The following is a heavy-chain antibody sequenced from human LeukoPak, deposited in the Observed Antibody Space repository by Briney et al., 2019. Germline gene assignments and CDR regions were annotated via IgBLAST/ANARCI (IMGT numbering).Heavy chain of an antibody. CDR2: FDPEDGET. CDR3: ATGRVATTLVYYGMDV. D-gene: IGHD5-12*01. CDR1: GYTLTELS. Sequence: ASVTVSCKVSGYTLTELSMHWVRQAPGKGLEWMGGFDPEDGETTYAQRFQGRVTMTEDTSTDTAYMELSSLRSEDTAVYYCATGRVATTLVYYGMDVWGQGTTVTVSS. V-gene: IGHV1-24*01. J-gene: IGHJ6*02.